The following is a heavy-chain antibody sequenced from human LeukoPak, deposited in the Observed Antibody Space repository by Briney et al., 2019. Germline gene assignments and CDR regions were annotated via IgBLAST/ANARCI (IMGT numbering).Heavy chain of an antibody. J-gene: IGHJ5*02. CDR2: IYYSGST. CDR1: GGSISHYY. CDR3: ARGYYDSSGYLISYNWSDP. D-gene: IGHD3-22*01. Sequence: PSETLSLTCTVSGGSISHYYWSWIRQPPGKGLEWIGYIYYSGSTNYNPSLKSRVTISVDTSKNQFSLKLSSVTAADTAVYYCARGYYDSSGYLISYNWSDPWGQGTLVTVSS. V-gene: IGHV4-59*01.